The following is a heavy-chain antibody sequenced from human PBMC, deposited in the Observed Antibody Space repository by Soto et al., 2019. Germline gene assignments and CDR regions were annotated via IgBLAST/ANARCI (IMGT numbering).Heavy chain of an antibody. CDR1: GFTFSNAW. V-gene: IGHV3-15*01. CDR2: IKSKTDGGTT. J-gene: IGHJ4*02. D-gene: IGHD6-19*01. Sequence: LRLSCAASGFTFSNAWMSGVCQAPGKGLEWVGRIKSKTDGGTTDYAAPVKGRFTISRDDTKNTLYPQMNSLKTEDTAVYYCTTGYSSGWRLDYWGQGTLVTVSS. CDR3: TTGYSSGWRLDY.